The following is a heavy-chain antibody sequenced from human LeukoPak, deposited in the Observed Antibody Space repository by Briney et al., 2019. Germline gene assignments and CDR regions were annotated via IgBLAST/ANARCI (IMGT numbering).Heavy chain of an antibody. CDR1: GYTFTGCY. J-gene: IGHJ4*02. V-gene: IGHV1-2*02. Sequence: ASVKVSCKASGYTFTGCYMHWVRQAPGQGLEWMGWINPNSGDTNYTQKFQGRVTMTRDTSISTAYMELSRLRSDDTAMYYCATSWIQLLIFDYWGQGTLVTVSS. D-gene: IGHD5-18*01. CDR3: ATSWIQLLIFDY. CDR2: INPNSGDT.